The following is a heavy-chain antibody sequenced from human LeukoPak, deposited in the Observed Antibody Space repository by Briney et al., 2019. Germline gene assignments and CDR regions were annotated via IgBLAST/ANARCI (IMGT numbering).Heavy chain of an antibody. J-gene: IGHJ4*02. CDR1: GFTFSNYW. CDR3: AKLQVPFDY. Sequence: GGSLRLSCAASGFTFSNYWMHWVRQAPGKGLVWVSRINSDGSSTDYADSVKGRFTISRDNAKNALYLQMNSLRAEDTAVYYCAKLQVPFDYWGQGTLVTVSS. D-gene: IGHD5-24*01. CDR2: INSDGSST. V-gene: IGHV3-74*01.